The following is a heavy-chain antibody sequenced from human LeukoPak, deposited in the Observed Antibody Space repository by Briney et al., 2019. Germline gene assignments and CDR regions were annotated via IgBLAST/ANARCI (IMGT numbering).Heavy chain of an antibody. CDR3: AANPPPIRYCSSTSCFGYWYFDL. CDR1: GFIFSNYA. V-gene: IGHV3-23*01. CDR2: ISGSADST. Sequence: PGGSLRLSCAASGFIFSNYAMSWVRQAPGKGLEWVSGISGSADSTYYADSVKGRFTISRDNSKNTLYLQMNSLRAEDTAVYYCAANPPPIRYCSSTSCFGYWYFDLWGRGTLVTVSS. J-gene: IGHJ2*01. D-gene: IGHD2-2*01.